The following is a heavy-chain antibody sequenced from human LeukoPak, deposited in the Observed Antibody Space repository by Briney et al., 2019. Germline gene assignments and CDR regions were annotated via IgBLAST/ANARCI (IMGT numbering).Heavy chain of an antibody. Sequence: SETLSLTCTVSGGSISSSSYYWGWIRQPPGKGLEWIGSIYYSGSTYYNPSLKSRVTISVDTSKNQFSLKLSSVTAADTAVYYCARAYGSGSYNWFDPWGQGTLVTVSS. J-gene: IGHJ5*02. CDR3: ARAYGSGSYNWFDP. V-gene: IGHV4-39*07. D-gene: IGHD3-10*01. CDR2: IYYSGST. CDR1: GGSISSSSYY.